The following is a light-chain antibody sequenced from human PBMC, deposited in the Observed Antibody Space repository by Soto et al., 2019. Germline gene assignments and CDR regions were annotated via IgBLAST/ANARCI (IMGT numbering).Light chain of an antibody. CDR2: DAS. V-gene: IGKV3-11*01. CDR3: QQRSNWTPIT. CDR1: QSISSD. Sequence: EIVLTQSPATLSLSPGERATRSCRASQSISSDLAWYQQKPGQAPRLLIYDASNRATGIPARFSGSGSGTDFTLTISSLEPEDFAVYYCQQRSNWTPITFGQGTRLEIK. J-gene: IGKJ5*01.